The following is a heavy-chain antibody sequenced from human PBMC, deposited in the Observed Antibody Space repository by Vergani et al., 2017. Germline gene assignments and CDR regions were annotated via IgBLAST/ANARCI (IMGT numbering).Heavy chain of an antibody. CDR2: INHSGST. Sequence: QVQLQQWGAGLLKPSETLSLTCAVYGGSFSGYYWSWIRQPPGKGLEWIGEINHSGSTNYNPSLKSRVTISVDTSKNQFSLKLSSVTAADTAVYYCAGGAAAPFLEWLVRPTFDYWGQGTLVTVSS. CDR3: AGGAAAPFLEWLVRPTFDY. D-gene: IGHD3-3*01. V-gene: IGHV4-34*01. CDR1: GGSFSGYY. J-gene: IGHJ4*02.